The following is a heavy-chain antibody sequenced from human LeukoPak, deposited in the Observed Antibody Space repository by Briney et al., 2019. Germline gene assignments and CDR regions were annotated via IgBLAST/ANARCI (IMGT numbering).Heavy chain of an antibody. D-gene: IGHD6-13*01. CDR1: GYTFTGYY. CDR3: ARPAGVSSSWYPDAFDI. J-gene: IGHJ3*02. CDR2: INPKSGGT. V-gene: IGHV1-2*02. Sequence: GASVKVSCKASGYTFTGYYMHWVGQAPGQGLEWMGWINPKSGGTNYAQKFQGRVTMTRDTSISTAYMELSRLRSDDTAVYYCARPAGVSSSWYPDAFDIWGQGTMVTVSS.